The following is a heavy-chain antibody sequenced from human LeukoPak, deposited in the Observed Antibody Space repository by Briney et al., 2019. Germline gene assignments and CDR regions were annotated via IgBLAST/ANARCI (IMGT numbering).Heavy chain of an antibody. Sequence: GGSLRLSCAASGFTFSSYGMHWVRQAPGKGLEWVSSISSSSSYIYYADSVKGRFTISRDNAKKSLYLQMNSLRAEDTAVYYCARGREGHRYGYDYYMDVWGKGTTVTVSS. CDR3: ARGREGHRYGYDYYMDV. J-gene: IGHJ6*03. CDR2: ISSSSSYI. V-gene: IGHV3-21*01. CDR1: GFTFSSYG. D-gene: IGHD5-18*01.